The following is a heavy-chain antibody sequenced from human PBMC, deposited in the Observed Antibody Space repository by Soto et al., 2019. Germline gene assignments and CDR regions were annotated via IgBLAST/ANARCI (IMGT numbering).Heavy chain of an antibody. CDR3: ARDDPPYLRIAAAGTYYYYGMDV. Sequence: ASVRVSCKASGYTFTSYGISWVRQAPGQGLEWMGWISAYNGNTNYAQKLQGRVTMTTDTSTSTAYMELRSLRSEDTAVYYCARDDPPYLRIAAAGTYYYYGMDVWGQGTTVTVSS. CDR1: GYTFTSYG. V-gene: IGHV1-18*04. D-gene: IGHD6-13*01. J-gene: IGHJ6*02. CDR2: ISAYNGNT.